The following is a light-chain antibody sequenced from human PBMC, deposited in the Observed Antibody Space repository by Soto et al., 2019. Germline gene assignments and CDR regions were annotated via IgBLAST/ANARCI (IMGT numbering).Light chain of an antibody. CDR2: WAS. CDR1: QSVLYTSKNKNF. V-gene: IGKV4-1*01. Sequence: DIVLTQSPDSLAVSLGERATINCKSSQSVLYTSKNKNFLAWYRQKPGQPPKLLIYWASTRESGVPDRFSGSGSGTDFTLTISSLRAEDVAVYYCQQYYSTPWTFGQVTKVEIK. CDR3: QQYYSTPWT. J-gene: IGKJ1*01.